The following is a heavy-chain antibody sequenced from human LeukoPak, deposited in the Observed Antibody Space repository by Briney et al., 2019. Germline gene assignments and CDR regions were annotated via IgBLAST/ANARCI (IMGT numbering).Heavy chain of an antibody. V-gene: IGHV4-31*03. Sequence: ASETLSLTCTVSGGSISSGGYYWSWIRQHPGKGLEWMGYIYYSGSTYYNPSLKSRVTISVDTSKNQFSLKLSSVTAADTAVYYCANSLAAADLYYGMDVWGQGTTVTVSS. D-gene: IGHD6-13*01. CDR2: IYYSGST. J-gene: IGHJ6*02. CDR1: GGSISSGGYY. CDR3: ANSLAAADLYYGMDV.